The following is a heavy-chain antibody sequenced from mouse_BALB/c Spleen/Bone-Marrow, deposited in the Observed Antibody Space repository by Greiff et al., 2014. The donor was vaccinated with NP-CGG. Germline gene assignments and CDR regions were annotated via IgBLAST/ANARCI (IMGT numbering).Heavy chain of an antibody. J-gene: IGHJ2*01. V-gene: IGHV1-54*01. CDR3: ARFGRYYFDY. Sequence: SGAELVRPGTAVNVSCKASGYAFTSYLIEWVKQRPGQGLEWIGVINPGSGGANYNEKFKGKATLTADKSSSTAYMQLSSLTSDDSAVYFCARFGRYYFDYWGQGTTLTVSS. CDR1: GYAFTSYL. CDR2: INPGSGGA.